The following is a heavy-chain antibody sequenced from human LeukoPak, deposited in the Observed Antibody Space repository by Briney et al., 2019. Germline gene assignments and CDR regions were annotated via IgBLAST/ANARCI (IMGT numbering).Heavy chain of an antibody. V-gene: IGHV4-30-4*01. D-gene: IGHD3-10*01. CDR2: IYYSGST. Sequence: SETLSLTCTVSGGSISSGDYYWSRIRQPPGKGLEWIGYIYYSGSTYYNPSLKSRVTISVDTSKNQFSLKLSSVTAADTAVYYCARTYYYGSGSLYYFDYWGQGTLVTVSS. CDR1: GGSISSGDYY. J-gene: IGHJ4*02. CDR3: ARTYYYGSGSLYYFDY.